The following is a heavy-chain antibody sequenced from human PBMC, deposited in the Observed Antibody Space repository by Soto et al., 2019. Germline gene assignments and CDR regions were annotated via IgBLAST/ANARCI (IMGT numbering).Heavy chain of an antibody. Sequence: GGSLRLSCAASGFTVSNIYMSRVRQAPGKGLEWVSVIYSGGSTYYADSVKGRFTISRDNSKNTLYLQMNSLRAEDTAVYYCARDRVESGYPEYFQHWGQGTLVTVS. D-gene: IGHD3-22*01. CDR2: IYSGGST. V-gene: IGHV3-53*01. CDR1: GFTVSNIY. CDR3: ARDRVESGYPEYFQH. J-gene: IGHJ1*01.